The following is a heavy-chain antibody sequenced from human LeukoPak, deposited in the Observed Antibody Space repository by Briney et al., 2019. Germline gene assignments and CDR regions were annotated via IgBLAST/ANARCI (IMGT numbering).Heavy chain of an antibody. J-gene: IGHJ4*02. CDR2: ISESGGAT. D-gene: IGHD3-22*01. Sequence: GGSLRLSCAASGFTFDDYGMSWVRQAPGTGLEWVSAISESGGATYYADSVEGRFTISRDNSKNTLYPQMNSLRAEDTAVYYCARKYYYDSSGYYPFDYWGQGTLITVSS. CDR3: ARKYYYDSSGYYPFDY. CDR1: GFTFDDYG. V-gene: IGHV3-23*01.